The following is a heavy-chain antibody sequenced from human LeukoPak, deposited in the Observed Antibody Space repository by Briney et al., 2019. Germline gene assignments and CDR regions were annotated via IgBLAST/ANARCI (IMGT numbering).Heavy chain of an antibody. J-gene: IGHJ4*02. CDR2: IYYSGST. V-gene: IGHV4-59*12. CDR1: GGSISNFY. D-gene: IGHD1-1*01. CDR3: ARLRDLYNIFDF. Sequence: SETLSLTCTVSGGSISNFYWSWIRQPPGKGLEWIGYIYYSGSTNYNPSLKRRVTISVDTSKNQFSLKLSSVTAADTAVYYCARLRDLYNIFDFWGQGALVTVSS.